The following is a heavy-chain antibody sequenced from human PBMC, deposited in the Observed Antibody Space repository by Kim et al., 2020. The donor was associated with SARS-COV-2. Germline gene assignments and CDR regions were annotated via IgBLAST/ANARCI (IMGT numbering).Heavy chain of an antibody. V-gene: IGHV3-9*01. J-gene: IGHJ4*02. Sequence: ADSVKGRFTISRDNAKNSLYLQMNSLRAEDTALYDCAKAVGSATVTPFDYWGQGTLVTVSS. D-gene: IGHD4-17*01. CDR3: AKAVGSATVTPFDY.